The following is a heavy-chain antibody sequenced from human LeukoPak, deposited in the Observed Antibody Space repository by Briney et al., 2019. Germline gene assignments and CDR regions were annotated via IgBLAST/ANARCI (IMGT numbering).Heavy chain of an antibody. J-gene: IGHJ6*02. D-gene: IGHD2-8*01. CDR1: GYNFISYY. V-gene: IGHV1-46*01. Sequence: EASVKVSCKASGYNFISYYMHWVRQAPGQGLEWMGIINPSGGSTSYAQKFQDRVTMTRDTSTSTVYMELSSLKSEDTAVYYCAREDVVLVDAVRYQYYGMDVWAKGPRSPSP. CDR3: AREDVVLVDAVRYQYYGMDV. CDR2: INPSGGST.